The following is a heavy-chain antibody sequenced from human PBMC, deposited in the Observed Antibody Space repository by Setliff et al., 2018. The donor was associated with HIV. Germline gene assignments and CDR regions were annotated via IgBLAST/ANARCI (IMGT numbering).Heavy chain of an antibody. Sequence: GGSLRLSCAASGFTFSDCSMNWVRQAPGKGLEWISYITSTGSTIFYADSGKGRFTISRDNDKNSVYLHMNSLRAEDTAVYCCARSKGHLYYDDDTGYVLRAFDIWGQGTMVTVSS. CDR1: GFTFSDCS. D-gene: IGHD3-22*01. CDR3: ARSKGHLYYDDDTGYVLRAFDI. V-gene: IGHV3-48*01. CDR2: ITSTGSTI. J-gene: IGHJ3*02.